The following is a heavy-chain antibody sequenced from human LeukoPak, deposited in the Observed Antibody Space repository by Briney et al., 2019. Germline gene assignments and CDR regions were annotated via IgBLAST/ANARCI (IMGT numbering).Heavy chain of an antibody. CDR3: ARGNSSSSCDY. V-gene: IGHV4-4*07. D-gene: IGHD6-6*01. CDR1: GGSINTYY. CDR2: IYTNGST. Sequence: PSETLSLTCTVSGGSINTYYWTWIRQPAGKGLEWIGRIYTNGSTNCNPSLKSRVSISIDKSKNQFSLRLSSVTAADTAVYYCARGNSSSSCDYWGQGTLVTVSS. J-gene: IGHJ4*02.